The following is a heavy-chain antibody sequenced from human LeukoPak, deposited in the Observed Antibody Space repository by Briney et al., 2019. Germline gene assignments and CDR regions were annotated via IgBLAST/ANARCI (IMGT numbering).Heavy chain of an antibody. CDR1: GGSFSGYY. V-gene: IGHV4-34*01. CDR3: ARLHYDFWSGYYGFDY. D-gene: IGHD3-3*01. Sequence: SETLSLTCAVYGGSFSGYYWSWIRQPPGKGLEWIGEINHSGSTNYNPSLKSRVTISVDTSKNQFSLKLSSVTAADTAVYYCARLHYDFWSGYYGFDYWGQGTLVTVSS. CDR2: INHSGST. J-gene: IGHJ4*02.